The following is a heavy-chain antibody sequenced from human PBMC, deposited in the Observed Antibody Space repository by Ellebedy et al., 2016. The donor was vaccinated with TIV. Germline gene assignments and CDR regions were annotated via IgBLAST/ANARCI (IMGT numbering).Heavy chain of an antibody. V-gene: IGHV5-51*01. CDR1: GYRFTTYW. J-gene: IGHJ4*02. D-gene: IGHD5-24*01. CDR3: ARGDGYNQIDY. CDR2: IYPDDSDT. Sequence: GESLKISXRASGYRFTTYWIGWVRQMPGKGLEWMGIIYPDDSDTRYSPSFQGQVTISVDKSFNTAYLQWSGLKTSDSAMYYCARGDGYNQIDYWGQGTLVNVSS.